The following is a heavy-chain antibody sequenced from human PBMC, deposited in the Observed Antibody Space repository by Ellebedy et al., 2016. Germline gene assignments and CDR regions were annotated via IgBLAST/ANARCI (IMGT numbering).Heavy chain of an antibody. CDR3: ARRPSYEDDAFDI. CDR2: IYPGDSDT. D-gene: IGHD3-22*01. CDR1: GYSFTSYW. J-gene: IGHJ3*02. Sequence: ASVKVSCKGSGYSFTSYWIGWVRQMPGKGLEWMGIIYPGDSDTRYNPSFQGQVTISDDKSISTAYLQWNSLKASDTAMYFCARRPSYEDDAFDIWGQGTMVTVSS. V-gene: IGHV5-51*01.